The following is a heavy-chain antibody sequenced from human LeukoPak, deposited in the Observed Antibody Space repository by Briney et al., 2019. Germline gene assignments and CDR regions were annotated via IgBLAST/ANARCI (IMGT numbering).Heavy chain of an antibody. CDR1: GYTFTSYD. V-gene: IGHV1-8*01. Sequence: ASVKVSCKASGYTFTSYDINWVRQTTGQGLAWMGWTNPKSGNTGYAQKFQGRVTMTRNTSISTAYMDLSSLRSEDTAVYYCARGRRGDYDFWSGYKGPFDYWGQGTLVTVSS. CDR3: ARGRRGDYDFWSGYKGPFDY. D-gene: IGHD3-3*01. CDR2: TNPKSGNT. J-gene: IGHJ4*02.